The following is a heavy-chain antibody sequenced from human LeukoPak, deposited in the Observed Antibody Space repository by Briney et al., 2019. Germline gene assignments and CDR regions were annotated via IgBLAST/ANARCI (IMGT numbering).Heavy chain of an antibody. CDR1: GFTFSVHA. V-gene: IGHV3-23*01. D-gene: IGHD3-10*01. CDR2: ISGDGAST. J-gene: IGHJ3*01. CDR3: AKDSYVSGRPLHTFDV. Sequence: GGSLRLSCAASGFTFSVHAMSWVRQAPGKGLEWVSGISGDGASTHHAESVKGQFTISRDNSQNTLFLQMNSLRVEDTAIYYCAKDSYVSGRPLHTFDVWGQGTMVTVSS.